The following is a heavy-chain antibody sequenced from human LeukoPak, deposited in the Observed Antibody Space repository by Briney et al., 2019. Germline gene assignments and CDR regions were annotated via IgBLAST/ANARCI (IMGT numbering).Heavy chain of an antibody. J-gene: IGHJ4*02. V-gene: IGHV4-39*01. Sequence: SETLSLTCTVSGGSISSSSYYWGWIRQPPGKGLEWIGNIYYIGSTYYNPSLKSRVTISVDTSKNQFSLKLSSVTAADTAVYYCARLVVAANQFDYWGQGTLVTVSS. D-gene: IGHD2-15*01. CDR1: GGSISSSSYY. CDR2: IYYIGST. CDR3: ARLVVAANQFDY.